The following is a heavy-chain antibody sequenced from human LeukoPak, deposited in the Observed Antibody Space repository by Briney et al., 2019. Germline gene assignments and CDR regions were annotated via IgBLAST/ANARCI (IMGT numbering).Heavy chain of an antibody. CDR2: ISYDGSNK. Sequence: PGGSLRLSCAASGFTLSTDAMHWVRQAPGKGLEWVAVISYDGSNKYYADSVKGRFTISRANSKNTLYLQMNSLRAEDTAVYYCARGSGYSSSLGEKWGQGTLVTVSS. V-gene: IGHV3-30*04. J-gene: IGHJ4*02. D-gene: IGHD6-6*01. CDR1: GFTLSTDA. CDR3: ARGSGYSSSLGEK.